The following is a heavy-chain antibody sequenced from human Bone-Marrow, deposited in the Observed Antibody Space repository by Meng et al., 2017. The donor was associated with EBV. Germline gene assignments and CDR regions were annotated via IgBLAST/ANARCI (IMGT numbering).Heavy chain of an antibody. J-gene: IGHJ4*02. D-gene: IGHD3-10*01. Sequence: QVPLLEAGGGGKRPWSSVKVSCRTSGGAFRRDAVSWVRQATGQGLEWMGGLIPMVGAPHYAQKFQGRVTIIADESTSTHSMELNSLRSEDTAMYYCASESGRGFTPDYWGQGTLVTVSS. CDR2: LIPMVGAP. CDR1: GGAFRRDA. V-gene: IGHV1-69*01. CDR3: ASESGRGFTPDY.